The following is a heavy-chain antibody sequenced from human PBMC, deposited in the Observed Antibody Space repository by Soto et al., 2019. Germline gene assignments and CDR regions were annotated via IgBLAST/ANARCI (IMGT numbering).Heavy chain of an antibody. D-gene: IGHD2-2*01. V-gene: IGHV1-18*01. J-gene: IGHJ3*02. CDR3: ARQNPPRYCSSTSCFNRGAFDI. CDR1: GYTFTSYG. CDR2: ISAYNGNT. Sequence: QVQLVQSGAEVKKPGASVKVSCKASGYTFTSYGISWVRQAPGQGLEWMGWISAYNGNTNYAQKRQGRGTMTTDTSTSTAYMELRSLRSDDTAVYYCARQNPPRYCSSTSCFNRGAFDIWGQGTMVTVSS.